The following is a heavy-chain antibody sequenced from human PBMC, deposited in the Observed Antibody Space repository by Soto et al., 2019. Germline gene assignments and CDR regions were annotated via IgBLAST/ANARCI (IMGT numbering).Heavy chain of an antibody. Sequence: QVQLQQWGAGLLKPSETLSLTCAVYGGSFSGYYWSWIRQPPGKGLEWIGEINHSGSTNYNPSLKSRVTISVDTSKNQFSPKLSSVTAADTAVYYWARVEMATITRWGQGTLVTVSS. CDR2: INHSGST. D-gene: IGHD5-12*01. CDR3: ARVEMATITR. CDR1: GGSFSGYY. J-gene: IGHJ4*02. V-gene: IGHV4-34*01.